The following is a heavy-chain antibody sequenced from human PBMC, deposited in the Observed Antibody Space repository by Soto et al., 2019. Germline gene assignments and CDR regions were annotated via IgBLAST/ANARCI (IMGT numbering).Heavy chain of an antibody. CDR3: ARDRTEEGGFAFDI. V-gene: IGHV3-21*01. J-gene: IGHJ3*02. Sequence: PGGSLTLSCAASGFTFSSYSMNWVGQAPGKGLEWVSSISSSSSYIYYADSVKGRFTISRDNAKNSLYLQMNSLRAEDTAVYYCARDRTEEGGFAFDIWGQGTMVTVSS. CDR1: GFTFSSYS. CDR2: ISSSSSYI. D-gene: IGHD1-1*01.